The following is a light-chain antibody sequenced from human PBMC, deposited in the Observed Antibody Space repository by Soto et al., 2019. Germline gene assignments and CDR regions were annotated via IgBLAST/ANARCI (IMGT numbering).Light chain of an antibody. CDR2: AAS. Sequence: DIQMTQSPFSLSAPVGDRVTITCRASQSISNYLNWYQQKQGKAPKLLIYAASTLQSGVPSRFSGSGSGTDFTLTISSLQPEDSATYYGQQSYGTPIIFGQGTRLDIK. CDR1: QSISNY. V-gene: IGKV1-39*01. CDR3: QQSYGTPII. J-gene: IGKJ5*01.